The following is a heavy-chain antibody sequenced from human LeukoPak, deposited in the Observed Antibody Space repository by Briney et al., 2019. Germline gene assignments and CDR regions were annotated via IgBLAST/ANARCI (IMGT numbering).Heavy chain of an antibody. CDR3: ARASNMGDYFDY. J-gene: IGHJ4*02. V-gene: IGHV4-30-4*08. CDR1: GGSISSGGYY. D-gene: IGHD3-16*01. Sequence: SETLSLTCTVSGGSISSGGYYWSWIRQPPGKGLEWIGYIYYSGSTYYNPSLKSRVTISVDTSKNQFSLKLSSVTAADTAVYYCARASNMGDYFDYWGQGTLVTVSS. CDR2: IYYSGST.